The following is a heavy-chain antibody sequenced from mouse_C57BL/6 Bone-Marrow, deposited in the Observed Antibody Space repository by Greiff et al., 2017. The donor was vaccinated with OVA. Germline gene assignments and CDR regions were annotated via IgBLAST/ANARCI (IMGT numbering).Heavy chain of an antibody. CDR2: ISHGGGST. D-gene: IGHD1-1*01. Sequence: EVQVVESGGGLVQPGGSLKLSCAASGFTFSDYYMYWVRQTPEKRLEWVAYISHGGGSTYYPDTVKGRFTISRDNAKNTSYLQMSRLSSNDTAMYSCARSGFITYAMDYWGQGTSVTVSS. CDR3: ARSGFITYAMDY. V-gene: IGHV5-12*01. CDR1: GFTFSDYY. J-gene: IGHJ4*01.